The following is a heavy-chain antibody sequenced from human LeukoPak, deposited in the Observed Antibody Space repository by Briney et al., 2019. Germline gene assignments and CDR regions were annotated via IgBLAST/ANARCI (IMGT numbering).Heavy chain of an antibody. CDR1: GFTFSSYS. CDR3: ARDPPVLRFLVDIFGMDV. D-gene: IGHD3-3*01. J-gene: IGHJ6*02. V-gene: IGHV3-48*01. CDR2: ISSSSSTI. Sequence: GGSLRLSCAASGFTFSSYSMNWVRRAPGKGLEWVSYISSSSSTIYYADSVKGRFTISRDNAKNSLYLQMNSLRAEDTAVYYCARDPPVLRFLVDIFGMDVWGQGTTVTVSS.